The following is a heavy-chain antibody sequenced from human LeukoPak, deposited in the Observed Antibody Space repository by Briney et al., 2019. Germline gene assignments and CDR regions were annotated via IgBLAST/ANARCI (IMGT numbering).Heavy chain of an antibody. CDR3: ARRRPYYYGSGNSYWFDP. J-gene: IGHJ5*02. V-gene: IGHV4-34*01. CDR1: GGSFSGYY. Sequence: SETLCLTCAVYGGSFSGYYWSWIRQPPGKGLEWIGEINHSGSTNYNPSLKSRVTISVDTSKNQFSLKLSSVTAADTAVYYCARRRPYYYGSGNSYWFDPWGQGTLVTVSS. D-gene: IGHD3-10*01. CDR2: INHSGST.